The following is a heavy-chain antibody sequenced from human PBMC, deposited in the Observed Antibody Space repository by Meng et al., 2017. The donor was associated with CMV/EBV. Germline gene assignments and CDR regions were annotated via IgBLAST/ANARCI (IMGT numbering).Heavy chain of an antibody. CDR2: ISSSGSTI. V-gene: IGHV3-48*03. CDR1: GFTFSSYE. J-gene: IGHJ5*02. Sequence: GGSLRLSCAASGFTFSSYEMNWVRQAPGKGLEWVSYISSSGSTIYYADSVKGRFTISRDNAKNSLYLQMNSLRAEDTAVYYCASFSPLYCSSTSCSNNWFDPWGQGTLVTVSS. CDR3: ASFSPLYCSSTSCSNNWFDP. D-gene: IGHD2-2*01.